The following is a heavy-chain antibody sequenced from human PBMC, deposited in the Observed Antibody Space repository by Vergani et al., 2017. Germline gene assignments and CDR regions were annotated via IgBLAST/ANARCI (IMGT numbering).Heavy chain of an antibody. J-gene: IGHJ5*02. CDR2: IHYSENT. Sequence: QVQLQESGPGLVKSSETLSLTCSVSFDSIRNLYCNWIRQPPGKGLEWIGSIHYSENTNYNPSLKTRVTISVDTAKNQFSLTLTSVTAAYTAVYYCASVTHSGQRSDRWGQGILVTVTS. CDR3: ASVTHSGQRSDR. D-gene: IGHD6-19*01. CDR1: FDSIRNLY. V-gene: IGHV4-59*11.